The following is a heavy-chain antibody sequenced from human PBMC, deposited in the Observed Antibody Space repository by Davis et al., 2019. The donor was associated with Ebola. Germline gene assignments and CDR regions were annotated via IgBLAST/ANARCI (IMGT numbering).Heavy chain of an antibody. Sequence: PGGSLRLSCAASGFTFSSYWMTWVRQAPGKGLEWVANIKQDGSEKYYVDSVKGRFTISRDNAKNSLYLQMNSLRAEDTAVYYCARGRGYCSSTSCFIMDVWGQGTTVTVSS. CDR3: ARGRGYCSSTSCFIMDV. D-gene: IGHD2-2*01. CDR1: GFTFSSYW. V-gene: IGHV3-7*03. CDR2: IKQDGSEK. J-gene: IGHJ6*02.